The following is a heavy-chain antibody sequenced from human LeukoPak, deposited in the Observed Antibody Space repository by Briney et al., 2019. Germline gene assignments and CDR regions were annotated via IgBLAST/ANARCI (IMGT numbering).Heavy chain of an antibody. CDR3: ARHGGYSSGWPDFFDY. V-gene: IGHV4-59*08. D-gene: IGHD6-19*01. CDR2: IYYSGCT. CDR1: GGSISSYY. J-gene: IGHJ4*02. Sequence: SETLSLTCTVSGGSISSYYWSWIRQPPGKGLEWIGYIYYSGCTNYNPSLKSRVTISVDTSKNQFSLKLSSVTAADTAVYYCARHGGYSSGWPDFFDYWGQGTLVTVSS.